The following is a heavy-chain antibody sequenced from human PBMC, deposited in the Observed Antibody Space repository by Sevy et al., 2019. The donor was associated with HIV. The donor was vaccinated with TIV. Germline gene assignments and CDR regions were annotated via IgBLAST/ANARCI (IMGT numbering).Heavy chain of an antibody. CDR3: ARGLERPNFADY. D-gene: IGHD7-27*01. V-gene: IGHV3-53*01. CDR2: IYIEGRK. J-gene: IGHJ4*02. CDR1: GFTVRGNF. Sequence: GGSLRLSCVASGFTVRGNFMNWVRQVPGKGLGWGSIIYIEGRKFYEDSVMGRLTISRDNSKNTLYLQMNSLRAEDTAIYYCARGLERPNFADYWGQGTLVTVSS.